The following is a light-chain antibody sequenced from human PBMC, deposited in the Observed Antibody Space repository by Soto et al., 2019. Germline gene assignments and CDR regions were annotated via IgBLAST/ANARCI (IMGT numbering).Light chain of an antibody. CDR1: QSVPRSY. V-gene: IGKV3-20*01. CDR3: QQYGSSIT. Sequence: EIVLTQSPGTLSLSPGERATLSCRASQSVPRSYLAWYQHKPGQAPRLLINGTSSRATGIPDRFSGSGSGTDFTLTISRLEPEDFAVFYCQQYGSSITFGQGTRLEMK. J-gene: IGKJ5*01. CDR2: GTS.